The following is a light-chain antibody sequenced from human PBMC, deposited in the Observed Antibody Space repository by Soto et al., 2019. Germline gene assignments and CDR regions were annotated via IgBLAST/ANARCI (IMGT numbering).Light chain of an antibody. CDR1: QSINSF. CDR3: QQSYNTPST. CDR2: DAS. J-gene: IGKJ3*01. Sequence: DIQMTQSPSSLSASEGDRVTITCRASQSINSFLNWYQQKSGKAPKLLIYDASTLQSGVPSRFSGSGSETEFTLTITNLQPDDFATYYCQQSYNTPSTFGPGTKVDVK. V-gene: IGKV1-39*01.